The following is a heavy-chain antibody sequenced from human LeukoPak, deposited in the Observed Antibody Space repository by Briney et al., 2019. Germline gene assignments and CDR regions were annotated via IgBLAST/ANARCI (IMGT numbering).Heavy chain of an antibody. J-gene: IGHJ4*02. D-gene: IGHD4-17*01. CDR3: ARDHYGDYGDFDY. Sequence: GGSLRLSCAASGFTFSSYAMHWVRQAPGKGLEWVAVISYDGSNKYYADSVKGRFTISRDNSKNTLYLQMNSLRAEDTAVYYCARDHYGDYGDFDYWGQGTLVTVSS. CDR2: ISYDGSNK. CDR1: GFTFSSYA. V-gene: IGHV3-30*04.